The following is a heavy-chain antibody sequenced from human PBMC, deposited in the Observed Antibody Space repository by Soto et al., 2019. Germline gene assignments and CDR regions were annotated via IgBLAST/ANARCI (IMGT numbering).Heavy chain of an antibody. V-gene: IGHV3-30*18. Sequence: QVQLVESGGGVVQPGRSLRLSCAASGFTFSSYGMHWVRQAPGKGLEWVAVISYDGSNKYYADSVKGRFTISRDNSKKTLYLQMNSLRAEDTAVYYCAKDLDSSGWYSDYWGQGTLVTVSS. D-gene: IGHD6-19*01. J-gene: IGHJ4*02. CDR1: GFTFSSYG. CDR2: ISYDGSNK. CDR3: AKDLDSSGWYSDY.